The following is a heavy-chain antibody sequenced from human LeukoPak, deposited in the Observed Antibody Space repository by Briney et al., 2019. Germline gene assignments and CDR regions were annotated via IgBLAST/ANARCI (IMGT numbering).Heavy chain of an antibody. Sequence: GSLRLSCVASRFTFSSHWMVWVRQAPGKGLVWVSRIISDGSSTNYADSVQGRFTISRDNAKNTLYLQMNSLRAEDTAVYYCARVGGSYGIDHWGQGTLVTVSS. CDR3: ARVGGSYGIDH. J-gene: IGHJ4*02. CDR1: RFTFSSHW. D-gene: IGHD3-10*01. CDR2: IISDGSST. V-gene: IGHV3-74*01.